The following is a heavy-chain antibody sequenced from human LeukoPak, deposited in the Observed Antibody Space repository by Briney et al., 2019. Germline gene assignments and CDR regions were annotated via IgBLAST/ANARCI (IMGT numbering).Heavy chain of an antibody. V-gene: IGHV3-30*02. J-gene: IGHJ4*02. CDR2: ISYDGSNT. D-gene: IGHD3-10*01. Sequence: GGSLRLSCAASGFTFSSYGMHWVRQAPGKGLEWVTFISYDGSNTYYADSVKGRFTISRDNSKNTLYLQMNSLRAEDTAVYYCAKKSIGESPDNHFDYWGQGTLVTVSS. CDR1: GFTFSSYG. CDR3: AKKSIGESPDNHFDY.